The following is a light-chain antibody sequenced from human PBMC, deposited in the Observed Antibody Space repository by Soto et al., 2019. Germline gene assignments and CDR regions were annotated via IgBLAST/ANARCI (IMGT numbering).Light chain of an antibody. Sequence: DIQMTQSPSSLSASVGDRVTITCQASQDISNYLNWYQQKPGKAPKLLIYAASNLETGGPSRFSGSGSGTDFTFNISSLQPEDIATYYCQQYDNLPLTFGGGTKVEIK. CDR2: AAS. CDR1: QDISNY. V-gene: IGKV1-33*01. J-gene: IGKJ4*01. CDR3: QQYDNLPLT.